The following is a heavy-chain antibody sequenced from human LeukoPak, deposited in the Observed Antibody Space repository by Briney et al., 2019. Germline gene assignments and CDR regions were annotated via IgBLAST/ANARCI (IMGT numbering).Heavy chain of an antibody. J-gene: IGHJ4*02. CDR1: ASSISSGYY. D-gene: IGHD5-12*01. V-gene: IGHV4-38-2*01. CDR3: ARNTWVVPASLGSPRRIVTTNYFDS. Sequence: SETLSLTCAVSASSISSGYYWAWIRRTPGKGLEWIGSIYHSGSTSYNPSLKSRVTISVDTSKNQFSLQVTSVTAADTAVYYCARNTWVVPASLGSPRRIVTTNYFDSWGQGTLGTVS. CDR2: IYHSGST.